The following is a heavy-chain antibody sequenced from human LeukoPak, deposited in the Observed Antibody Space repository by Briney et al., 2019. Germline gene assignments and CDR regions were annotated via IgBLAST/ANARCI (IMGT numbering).Heavy chain of an antibody. CDR2: INPNSGGT. D-gene: IGHD2/OR15-2a*01. V-gene: IGHV1-2*02. CDR3: ARVSLTAQYLLDY. J-gene: IGHJ4*02. Sequence: GASVKVSCKASGYTFTAYYVYWVRQAPGQGLEWMGWINPNSGGTNYAQKFQGRVTMTRDTSISTAYTELSRLTSDDTAVYYCARVSLTAQYLLDYWGQGTLVTVSS. CDR1: GYTFTAYY.